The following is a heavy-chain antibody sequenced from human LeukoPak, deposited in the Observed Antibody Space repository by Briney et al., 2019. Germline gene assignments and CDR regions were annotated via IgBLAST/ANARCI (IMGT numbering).Heavy chain of an antibody. J-gene: IGHJ3*02. CDR1: GFIFSSYA. CDR3: VKSAGKDGYRDSFDM. V-gene: IGHV3-23*01. D-gene: IGHD5-24*01. Sequence: GGSLRLSCAGSGFIFSSYAVSWVRQAPGKGLEWVSGISGSGDSTYYADSVKGRFTISRDNAKNSLYLQMNSLRAEDTAVYYCVKSAGKDGYRDSFDMWGQGTVVTVSS. CDR2: ISGSGDST.